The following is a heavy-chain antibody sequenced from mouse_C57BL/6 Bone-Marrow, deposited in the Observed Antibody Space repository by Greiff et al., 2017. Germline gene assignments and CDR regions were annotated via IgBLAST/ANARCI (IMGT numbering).Heavy chain of an antibody. D-gene: IGHD2-5*01. CDR3: ARRGYSNYSS. CDR1: GYTFTDYY. Sequence: VQLQQSGPELVKPGASVKISCKASGYTFTDYYMNWVKQSHGKSLEWIGDINPNNGGTSYNQKFKGKATLTVDKSSSTAYMELRSLTSEDSAVYYCARRGYSNYSSWGQGTTLTVSS. CDR2: INPNNGGT. J-gene: IGHJ2*01. V-gene: IGHV1-26*01.